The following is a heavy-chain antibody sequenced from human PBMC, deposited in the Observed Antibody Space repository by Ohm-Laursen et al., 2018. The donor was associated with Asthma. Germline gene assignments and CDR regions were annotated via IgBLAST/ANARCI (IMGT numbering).Heavy chain of an antibody. J-gene: IGHJ4*02. CDR2: INPSGGST. D-gene: IGHD2-15*01. Sequence: ASVKVSCKASGYTFTSYYMHWVRQAPGQGLEWMGIINPSGGSTSYAQKFQGRVTMTRDTSTSTVYMELSSLRSEDTAVYYCVRELNIVVVVADTLGYWGQGTLVTVSS. CDR1: GYTFTSYY. CDR3: VRELNIVVVVADTLGY. V-gene: IGHV1-46*01.